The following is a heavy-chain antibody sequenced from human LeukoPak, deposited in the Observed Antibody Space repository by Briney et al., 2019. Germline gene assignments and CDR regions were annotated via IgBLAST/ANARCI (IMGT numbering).Heavy chain of an antibody. CDR3: ARDQGIWYFDL. CDR2: IYYSGST. D-gene: IGHD1-14*01. J-gene: IGHJ2*01. V-gene: IGHV4-39*07. Sequence: NSSETLSLTCTVSGGSISSSSYYWGWIRQPPGKGLEWIGSIYYSGSTYYNPSLKSRVTISVDTSKNQFSLKLSSVTAADTAVYYCARDQGIWYFDLWGRGTLVTVSS. CDR1: GGSISSSSYY.